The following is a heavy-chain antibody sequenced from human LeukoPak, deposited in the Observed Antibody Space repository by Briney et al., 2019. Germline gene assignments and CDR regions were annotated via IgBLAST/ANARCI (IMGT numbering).Heavy chain of an antibody. CDR3: TRGGGRITIFGVVIMPFDY. CDR1: GFTFSSYE. Sequence: PGGSLRLSCEASGFTFSSYEMNWVRQAPGKGLEWVGFIRSKAYGGTTEYAASVKGRFTISRDDSKSIAYLQMNSLKTEDTAVYYCTRGGGRITIFGVVIMPFDYWGQGTLVTVSS. CDR2: IRSKAYGGTT. J-gene: IGHJ4*02. V-gene: IGHV3-49*04. D-gene: IGHD3-3*01.